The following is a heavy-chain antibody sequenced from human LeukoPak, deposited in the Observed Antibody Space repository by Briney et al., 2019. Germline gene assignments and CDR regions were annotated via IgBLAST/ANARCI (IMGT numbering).Heavy chain of an antibody. J-gene: IGHJ4*02. CDR2: IYTSGST. Sequence: SETLSLTCTLYGGSISSYFWSWLRQPAGKGLEWIGRIYTSGSTTYNPSLKGRVTMSVDTSKDQFSLKLSSVTAADTAIYYCARATRSIRADYKPFDFWGQGTLVTVSS. V-gene: IGHV4-4*07. D-gene: IGHD4-11*01. CDR1: GGSISSYF. CDR3: ARATRSIRADYKPFDF.